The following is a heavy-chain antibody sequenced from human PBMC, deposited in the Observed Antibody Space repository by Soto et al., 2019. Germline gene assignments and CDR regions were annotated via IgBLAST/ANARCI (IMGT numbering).Heavy chain of an antibody. Sequence: SETLSLTCTVSGGSISSGDYYWSWIRQPPGKGLEWIGYIYYSGSTYYNPSLKSRVTISVDTSKNQFSLKLSSVTAADTAVYYCVASLAASGLNWLAPWGGGTLVTVSS. CDR2: IYYSGST. J-gene: IGHJ5*02. D-gene: IGHD6-13*01. V-gene: IGHV4-30-4*01. CDR3: VASLAASGLNWLAP. CDR1: GGSISSGDYY.